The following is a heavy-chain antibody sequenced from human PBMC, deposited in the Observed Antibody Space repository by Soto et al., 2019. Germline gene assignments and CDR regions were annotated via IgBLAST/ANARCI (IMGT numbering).Heavy chain of an antibody. CDR1: GFTFSSYA. J-gene: IGHJ4*02. Sequence: PVASLRLYFAASGFTFSSYAMSWVRQAPGNGLEWVSAISGSGGSTYYADSVKGRFTISRDNSKNTLYLQMNSLRAEDTAVYYCEKDNDRGVINYFDYWGQGTLGTVSS. CDR3: EKDNDRGVINYFDY. D-gene: IGHD3-10*02. V-gene: IGHV3-23*01. CDR2: ISGSGGST.